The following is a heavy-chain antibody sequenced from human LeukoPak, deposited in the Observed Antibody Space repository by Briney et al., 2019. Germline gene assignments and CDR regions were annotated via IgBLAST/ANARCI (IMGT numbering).Heavy chain of an antibody. CDR2: INHSERT. Sequence: SETLSLTCAVYGGSFSDYYWRWIRQPPGKGLEWIGEINHSERTNYNPSLKSRVTISVDTSKNQFSLKLSSVTAADTAVYYCASRKYDFWSASYPNWFDPWGQGTLVTVSS. D-gene: IGHD3-3*01. V-gene: IGHV4-34*01. J-gene: IGHJ5*02. CDR1: GGSFSDYY. CDR3: ASRKYDFWSASYPNWFDP.